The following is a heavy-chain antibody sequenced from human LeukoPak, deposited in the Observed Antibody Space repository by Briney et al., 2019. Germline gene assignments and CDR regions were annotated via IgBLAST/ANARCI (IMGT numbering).Heavy chain of an antibody. CDR3: ARAVGRTDAFDI. V-gene: IGHV4-59*01. J-gene: IGHJ3*02. CDR1: GGSLSSYY. Sequence: SETLSLTCTVSGGSLSSYYWSWIRQPPGKGLEWIGYIYYSGSTNYNPSLKSRVTISVDTSKNQFSLKLSSVTAADTAVYYCARAVGRTDAFDIWGQGTMVTVSS. CDR2: IYYSGST.